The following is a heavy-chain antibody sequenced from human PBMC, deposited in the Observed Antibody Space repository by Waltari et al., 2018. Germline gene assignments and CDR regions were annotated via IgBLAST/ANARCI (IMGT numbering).Heavy chain of an antibody. Sequence: QVQLQESGPGLVKPSQTLSLTCTVSGGSISRGDYYWSWIRQPPGKGLEWIGYIYYSGSTYYNPSLKSRVTISVDTSKNQFSLKLSSVTAADTAVYYCASQRIAVAGTGNWFDPWGQGTLVTVSS. V-gene: IGHV4-30-4*08. CDR1: GGSISRGDYY. J-gene: IGHJ5*02. CDR3: ASQRIAVAGTGNWFDP. CDR2: IYYSGST. D-gene: IGHD6-19*01.